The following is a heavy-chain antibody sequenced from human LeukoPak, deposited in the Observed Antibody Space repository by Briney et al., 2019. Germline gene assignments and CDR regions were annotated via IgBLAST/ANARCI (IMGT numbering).Heavy chain of an antibody. J-gene: IGHJ6*03. D-gene: IGHD3-3*01. Sequence: GGSLRLSCAASGFTFSSYSMNWVRQAPGKGLEWVSYISSSSSTIYYADSVKGRFTISRDNAKNSLYLQMNSLRAEDTAVYYCARAPSYPIFGVVIRMGQTGYYMDVWGKGTTVTVSS. CDR3: ARAPSYPIFGVVIRMGQTGYYMDV. CDR1: GFTFSSYS. V-gene: IGHV3-48*04. CDR2: ISSSSSTI.